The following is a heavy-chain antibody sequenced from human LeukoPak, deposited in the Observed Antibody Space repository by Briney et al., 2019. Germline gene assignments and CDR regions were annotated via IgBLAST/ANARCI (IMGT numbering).Heavy chain of an antibody. CDR2: INQVGSDK. D-gene: IGHD2-21*02. CDR1: GVSFSTYW. Sequence: PGGSLRLSCAASGVSFSTYWMTWVRQAPGKGLEWVANINQVGSDKYYVDSVKGRFTISRDNAKNSLHLQMNSLRAEDTAVYYCARGVTTGVDAFDIWGQGTMVTVSS. V-gene: IGHV3-7*01. J-gene: IGHJ3*02. CDR3: ARGVTTGVDAFDI.